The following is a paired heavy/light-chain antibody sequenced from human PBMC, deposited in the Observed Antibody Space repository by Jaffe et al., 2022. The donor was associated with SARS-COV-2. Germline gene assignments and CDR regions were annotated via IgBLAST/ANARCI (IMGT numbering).Heavy chain of an antibody. CDR1: GFTFSSYA. CDR2: ISYDGSNK. V-gene: IGHV3-30*04. J-gene: IGHJ6*03. CDR3: ARDGPPVTTHGGDYYYYMDV. D-gene: IGHD4-17*01. Sequence: QVQLVESGGGVVQPGRSLRLSCAASGFTFSSYAMHWVRQAPGKGLEWVAVISYDGSNKYYADSVKGRFTISRDNSKNTLYLQMNSLRAEDTAVYYCARDGPPVTTHGGDYYYYMDVWGKGTTVTVSS.
Light chain of an antibody. CDR3: QQYYSTLSIT. V-gene: IGKV4-1*01. CDR2: WAS. CDR1: QSVLYSSNNKNY. J-gene: IGKJ5*01. Sequence: DIVMTQSPDSLAVSLGERATINCKSSQSVLYSSNNKNYLAWYQQKPGQPPKLLIYWASTRESGVPDRFSGSGSGTDFTLTISSLQAEDVAVYYCQQYYSTLSITFGQGTRLEIK.